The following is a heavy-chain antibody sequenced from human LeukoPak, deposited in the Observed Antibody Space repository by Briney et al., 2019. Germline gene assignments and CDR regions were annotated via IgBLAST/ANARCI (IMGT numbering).Heavy chain of an antibody. V-gene: IGHV3-21*01. CDR2: ISTSSSYI. Sequence: GGSLRLSCAASGFTFSSYSVNWVRQAPGKGLEWVSFISTSSSYIHYADSVKGRFTISRDNSKNTLYLQMGSLRAEDMAVYYCARVGDYYDSSGYYTIGAFDIWGQGTMVTVSS. J-gene: IGHJ3*02. D-gene: IGHD3-22*01. CDR3: ARVGDYYDSSGYYTIGAFDI. CDR1: GFTFSSYS.